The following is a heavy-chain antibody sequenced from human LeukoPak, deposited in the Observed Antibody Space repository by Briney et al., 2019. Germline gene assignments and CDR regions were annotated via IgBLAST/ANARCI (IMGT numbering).Heavy chain of an antibody. Sequence: GESLKISCKGSGYSFTSYWIGWVRQMPGKGREWMGIIYPGDSDTRYSPSFQGQVTISADKSISTAYLQWSSLKASDTAMYYCARLEEGSGSYYRAFDYWGQGTLVTVSS. CDR2: IYPGDSDT. CDR1: GYSFTSYW. D-gene: IGHD3-10*01. J-gene: IGHJ4*02. V-gene: IGHV5-51*01. CDR3: ARLEEGSGSYYRAFDY.